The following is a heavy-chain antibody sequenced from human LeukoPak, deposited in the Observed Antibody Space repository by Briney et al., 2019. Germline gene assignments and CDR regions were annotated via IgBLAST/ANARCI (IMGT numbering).Heavy chain of an antibody. V-gene: IGHV3-23*01. CDR2: ISGSGGST. Sequence: GGSLRLSCAASGFTFSSYAMSWVRQAPGKGLELVSAISGSGGSTYYADSVKGRFTISRDNSKNTLYLQMNSLRAEDTAVYYCAKEVTRGYYYDSSGLDYWGQGTLVTVSS. CDR3: AKEVTRGYYYDSSGLDY. CDR1: GFTFSSYA. D-gene: IGHD3-22*01. J-gene: IGHJ4*02.